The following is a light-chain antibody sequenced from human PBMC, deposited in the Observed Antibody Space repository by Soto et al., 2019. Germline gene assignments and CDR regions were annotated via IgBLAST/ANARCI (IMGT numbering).Light chain of an antibody. V-gene: IGLV2-11*01. Sequence: QSALTQPRSVSGSPGQSVTISCTGTSSDVGGYRYVSRYQQHPGKAPKLMMYDVTTRPSGIPDRFSGSKSGNTASLTISGLQAEDEADYYCFSYAGGYTFVFGTGTKLTVL. CDR3: FSYAGGYTFV. CDR2: DVT. CDR1: SSDVGGYRY. J-gene: IGLJ1*01.